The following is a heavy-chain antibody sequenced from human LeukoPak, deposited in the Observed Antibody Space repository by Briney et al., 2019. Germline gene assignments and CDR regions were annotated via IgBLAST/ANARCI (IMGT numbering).Heavy chain of an antibody. J-gene: IGHJ4*02. CDR3: AKDGKFSIAVAPSD. Sequence: PGRSLRLSCAASGFTFSSYAMHWVRQAPGKGLEWVAVISYDGSNKYYADSVKGRFTISRDNSKNTLYLQMNSLRAEDTAVYYCAKDGKFSIAVAPSDWGQGTLVTVSS. CDR2: ISYDGSNK. D-gene: IGHD6-19*01. V-gene: IGHV3-30-3*01. CDR1: GFTFSSYA.